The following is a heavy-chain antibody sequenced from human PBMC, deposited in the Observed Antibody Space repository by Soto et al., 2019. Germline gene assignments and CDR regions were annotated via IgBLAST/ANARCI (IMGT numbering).Heavy chain of an antibody. Sequence: QVQLVQSGAEVKKPGASVKVSCKASGYTFTRYGISWVRQAPGQGLEWMGWISAYNGNTNYAQKLQGRVTMTTDTSTSTAYMELRSLRSDDTAVYYCARGIHDYGDYGGAGFDPWGQGTLVTVSS. CDR1: GYTFTRYG. V-gene: IGHV1-18*01. D-gene: IGHD4-17*01. CDR2: ISAYNGNT. J-gene: IGHJ5*02. CDR3: ARGIHDYGDYGGAGFDP.